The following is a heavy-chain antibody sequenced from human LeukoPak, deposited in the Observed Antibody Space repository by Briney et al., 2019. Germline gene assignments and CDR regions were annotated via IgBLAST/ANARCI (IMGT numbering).Heavy chain of an antibody. CDR2: IFPGDSDA. CDR3: ARRINNWFDP. Sequence: GESLKISCKASGYIFSTSWIAWVRQMPGRGLELMETIFPGDSDARYSPSFQGQVTFSVDKSISTAYLQWSSPKASDTAFYYCARRINNWFDPWGQGTLVTVSS. V-gene: IGHV5-51*01. J-gene: IGHJ5*02. CDR1: GYIFSTSW.